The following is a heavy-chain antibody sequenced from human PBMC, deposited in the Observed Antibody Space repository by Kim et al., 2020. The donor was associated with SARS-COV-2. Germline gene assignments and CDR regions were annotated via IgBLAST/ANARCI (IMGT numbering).Heavy chain of an antibody. D-gene: IGHD3-10*01. V-gene: IGHV3-30*04. J-gene: IGHJ4*02. Sequence: GGSLRLSCAASGFTFSSYAMHWVRQAPGKGLEWVAVISYDGSNKYYADSVKGRFTISRDNSKNTLYLQMNSLGAEDTAVYYCARGTRRSYGSGSYAPTDYWGQGTLVTVSS. CDR1: GFTFSSYA. CDR3: ARGTRRSYGSGSYAPTDY. CDR2: ISYDGSNK.